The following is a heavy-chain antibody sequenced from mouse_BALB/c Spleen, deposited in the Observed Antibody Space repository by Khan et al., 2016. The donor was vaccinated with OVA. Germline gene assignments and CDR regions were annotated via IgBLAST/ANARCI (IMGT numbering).Heavy chain of an antibody. D-gene: IGHD1-1*01. Sequence: VQLQQSGPELVKPGTSVKISCKASGYSFTGYFMNWVMQSHGKSLEWIGRINPHIGETFYNQKFKGKATLTVDEFTSTAHMERRSLASEDSAVYYSARKNGSDFDYWGQGTTLTVSS. CDR3: ARKNGSDFDY. CDR1: GYSFTGYF. CDR2: INPHIGET. V-gene: IGHV1-20*02. J-gene: IGHJ2*01.